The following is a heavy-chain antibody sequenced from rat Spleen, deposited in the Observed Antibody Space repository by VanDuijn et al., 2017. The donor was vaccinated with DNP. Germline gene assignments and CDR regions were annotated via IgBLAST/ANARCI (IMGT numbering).Heavy chain of an antibody. CDR1: GFTFSDYY. Sequence: EVQLVESGGGLVQPGRSLKLSCVASGFTFSDYYMAWVRQTPKKGLEWITTINTSGRKGYYQDSVTGRFTISRDNAKSSLYLQMNSLTSEDTATYYCTTFEGTNAWGQGTSVTVSS. V-gene: IGHV5-25*01. D-gene: IGHD1-11*01. CDR2: INTSGRKG. CDR3: TTFEGTNA. J-gene: IGHJ4*01.